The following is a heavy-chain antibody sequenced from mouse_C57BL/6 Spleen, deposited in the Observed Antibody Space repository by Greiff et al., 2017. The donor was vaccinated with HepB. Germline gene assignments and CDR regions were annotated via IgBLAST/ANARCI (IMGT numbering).Heavy chain of an antibody. CDR2: IYPGDGDT. J-gene: IGHJ4*01. CDR3: SRRIYHEAMDY. V-gene: IGHV1-82*01. Sequence: VQLQQSGPELVKPGASVKISCKASGYAFSSSWMNWVKQRPGKGLEWIGRIYPGDGDTNYNGKFKGKATLTADKSSSTAYMQLSSLTSEDSAVYFWSRRIYHEAMDYWGQGTSVTVSS. CDR1: GYAFSSSW. D-gene: IGHD2-1*01.